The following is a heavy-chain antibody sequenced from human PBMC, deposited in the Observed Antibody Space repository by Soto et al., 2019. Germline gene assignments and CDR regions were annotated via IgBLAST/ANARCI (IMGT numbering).Heavy chain of an antibody. CDR3: AKGVGGWEPRR. CDR1: GFTFSSYG. J-gene: IGHJ4*02. V-gene: IGHV3-30*18. D-gene: IGHD1-26*01. Sequence: ESGGGVVQPGRSLRLSCAASGFTFSSYGMHWVRQAPGKGLEWVAVISYDGSNKYYADSVKGRFTISRDNSKNTLYLQMNSLRAEDTAVYYCAKGVGGWEPRRWGQGTLVTVSS. CDR2: ISYDGSNK.